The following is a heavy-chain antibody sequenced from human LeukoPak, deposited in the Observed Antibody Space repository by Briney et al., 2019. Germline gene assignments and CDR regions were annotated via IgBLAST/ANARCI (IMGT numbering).Heavy chain of an antibody. CDR3: ARDRDGYNFNPHWYFDL. D-gene: IGHD5-24*01. CDR1: GFTVSSNY. J-gene: IGHJ2*01. CDR2: IYSGGST. V-gene: IGHV3-53*01. Sequence: GGSLTLSCAASGFTVSSNYMSWVRQAPGKGLEWVSVIYSGGSTYYADSVKGRFTISRDNSKNTLYLQMNSLRAEDTAVYYCARDRDGYNFNPHWYFDLWGRGTLVTVSS.